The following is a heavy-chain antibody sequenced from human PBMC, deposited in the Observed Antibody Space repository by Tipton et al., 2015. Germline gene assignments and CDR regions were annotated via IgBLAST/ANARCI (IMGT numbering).Heavy chain of an antibody. J-gene: IGHJ1*01. V-gene: IGHV4-61*01. CDR2: ISQRDGT. CDR1: GGSVSSGSYY. D-gene: IGHD3-16*01. Sequence: TLSLTCTFSGGSVSSGSYYWGWIRQTPGKGLEWIGYISQRDGTKYNPSLKSRVTISVDTSKNQLFLTLTSVTAADTAVYYCARSPPGDYEYIEYWGQGTLVTVSS. CDR3: ARSPPGDYEYIEY.